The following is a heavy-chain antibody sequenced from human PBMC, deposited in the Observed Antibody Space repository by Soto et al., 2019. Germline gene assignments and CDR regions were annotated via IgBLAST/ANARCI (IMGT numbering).Heavy chain of an antibody. D-gene: IGHD3-16*02. V-gene: IGHV1-69*11. CDR3: ARWPQPRYTADPYAVDV. CDR1: GGTFSSSG. Sequence: SVKVSCKASGGTFSSSGFSWVRQAPGQGLEWMGMIVPSLDTTNYAQKFQARVTITADEVTSTAYMELRGLRSEDTAVYYCARWPQPRYTADPYAVDVWGQGTRVTVSS. J-gene: IGHJ6*02. CDR2: IVPSLDTT.